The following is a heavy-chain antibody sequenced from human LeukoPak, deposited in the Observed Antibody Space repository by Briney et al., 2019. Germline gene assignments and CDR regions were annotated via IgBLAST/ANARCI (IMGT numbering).Heavy chain of an antibody. J-gene: IGHJ4*02. CDR2: IYYSGST. Sequence: SETLSLTCTVSGGSISSYYWSWIRQPPGKGLEWIGYIYYSGSTYYNPSLRSRVTISVDTSKNQFSLKLSSVTAADTAVYYCAREIHPPAVVTATLDYWGQGTLVTVSS. D-gene: IGHD2-21*02. V-gene: IGHV4-59*12. CDR1: GGSISSYY. CDR3: AREIHPPAVVTATLDY.